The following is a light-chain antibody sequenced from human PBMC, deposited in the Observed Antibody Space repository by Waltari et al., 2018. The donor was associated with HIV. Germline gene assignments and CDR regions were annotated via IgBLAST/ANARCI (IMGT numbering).Light chain of an antibody. Sequence: QSALTQPRSVSGSPGQSVTISCIGTNSDVGCYNYVSWYRQHPGEAPKLIIYDVTKRPSGVPDRFSGAKSVNTASLTVSGLQAEDEADYYCASYTTSDFLLFGGGTKLTVL. V-gene: IGLV2-11*01. CDR2: DVT. CDR3: ASYTTSDFLL. CDR1: NSDVGCYNY. J-gene: IGLJ3*02.